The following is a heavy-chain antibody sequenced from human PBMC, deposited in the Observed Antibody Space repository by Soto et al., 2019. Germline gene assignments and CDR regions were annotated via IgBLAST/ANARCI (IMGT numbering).Heavy chain of an antibody. Sequence: ESGGGVVQPGRSLRLSCAASGFSFSSYGMHWVRQAPGKGLEWVAVMWYDGSNKYYSDSVKGRFTISRDNSKNTLYLQMNSLRAEDTAVYYCARVVTIFGVVTGGGMDVWGQGTTVTVSS. J-gene: IGHJ6*02. CDR2: MWYDGSNK. CDR1: GFSFSSYG. CDR3: ARVVTIFGVVTGGGMDV. V-gene: IGHV3-33*01. D-gene: IGHD3-3*01.